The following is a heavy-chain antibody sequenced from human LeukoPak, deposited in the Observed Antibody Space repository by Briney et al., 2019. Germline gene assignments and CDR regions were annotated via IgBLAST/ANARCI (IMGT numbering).Heavy chain of an antibody. CDR2: IICNICCI. Sequence: IICNICCIGYADSVKARFTISRDNAKNSLYMKMNSLRAEDMALYYCAKDTRPHYYYYYMDVWGKGTTVTVSS. V-gene: IGHV3-9*03. CDR3: AKDTRPHYYYYYMDV. D-gene: IGHD6-6*01. J-gene: IGHJ6*03.